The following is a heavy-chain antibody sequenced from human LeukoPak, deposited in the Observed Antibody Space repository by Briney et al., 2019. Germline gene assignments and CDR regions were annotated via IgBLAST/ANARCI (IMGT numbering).Heavy chain of an antibody. D-gene: IGHD6-19*01. Sequence: GGSLRLSCAASGFTFSSYAMHWVRQAPGKGLEWVAVISSDGSNKYYADSVKGRFTISRDNSKNTLYLQMNSLRAEDTAVYYCARRWAVAAVDYWGQGTLVTVSS. CDR3: ARRWAVAAVDY. CDR1: GFTFSSYA. V-gene: IGHV3-30-3*01. CDR2: ISSDGSNK. J-gene: IGHJ4*02.